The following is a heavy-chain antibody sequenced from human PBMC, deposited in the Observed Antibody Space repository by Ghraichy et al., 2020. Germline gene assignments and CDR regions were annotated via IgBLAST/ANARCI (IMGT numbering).Heavy chain of an antibody. D-gene: IGHD6-19*01. CDR2: IWYDGSNK. V-gene: IGHV3-33*01. Sequence: GSLRLSCAASGFTFSSYGMHWVRQAPGKGLEWVAVIWYDGSNKYYADSVKGRFTISRDNSKNTLYLQMNSLRAEDTAVYYCARDLGYSSRMDVWGQGTTVTVSS. J-gene: IGHJ6*02. CDR1: GFTFSSYG. CDR3: ARDLGYSSRMDV.